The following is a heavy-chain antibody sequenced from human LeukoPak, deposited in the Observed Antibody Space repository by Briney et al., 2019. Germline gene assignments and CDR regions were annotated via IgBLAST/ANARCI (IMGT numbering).Heavy chain of an antibody. CDR1: GFTFTRYP. CDR3: TKEPELLPSGDWFDP. D-gene: IGHD1-14*01. J-gene: IGHJ5*02. Sequence: PGGSLRLSCAASGFTFTRYPMSWLRQAPGKGLEWVSCIGARGRNTYYADSVQGRFTISRDNSQDKLFLQMNSLRDDDTAIYYCTKEPELLPSGDWFDPWGQGTLVTVSS. V-gene: IGHV3-23*01. CDR2: IGARGRNT.